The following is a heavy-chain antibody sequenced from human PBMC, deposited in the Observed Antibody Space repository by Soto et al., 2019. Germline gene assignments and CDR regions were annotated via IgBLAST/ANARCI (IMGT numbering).Heavy chain of an antibody. Sequence: QVQLQESGPGLVKPSGTLSLTCAVSGGSISSSNWWSWVRQPPGTGLEWIGEIYHSGSTNYNPSLTSLVTISGDKSKNQFSLKLSSVTAADTAVYYCARVSGSYYYGMDVWGQGTTVTVSS. J-gene: IGHJ6*02. D-gene: IGHD1-26*01. CDR2: IYHSGST. CDR1: GGSISSSNW. CDR3: ARVSGSYYYGMDV. V-gene: IGHV4-4*02.